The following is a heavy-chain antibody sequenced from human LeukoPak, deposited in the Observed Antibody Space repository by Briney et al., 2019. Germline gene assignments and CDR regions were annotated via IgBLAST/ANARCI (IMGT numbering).Heavy chain of an antibody. Sequence: PSETLSLTCAVYGGSFSGYYWSWIRQPPGKGLEWIGEINHSGSTNYNPSLKSRVTISVDTSKNQFSLKLGSVTAADTAVYYCARGDGRDGYNGECWGQGTLVTVSS. J-gene: IGHJ4*02. D-gene: IGHD5-24*01. CDR1: GGSFSGYY. V-gene: IGHV4-34*01. CDR3: ARGDGRDGYNGEC. CDR2: INHSGST.